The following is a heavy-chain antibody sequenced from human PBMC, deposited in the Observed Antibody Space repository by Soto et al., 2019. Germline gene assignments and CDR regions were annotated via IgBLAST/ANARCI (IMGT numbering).Heavy chain of an antibody. V-gene: IGHV1-69*02. CDR2: IIPILGIA. CDR1: GGTFSSYT. J-gene: IGHJ6*03. D-gene: IGHD2-2*01. Sequence: ASVKLSCKASGGTFSSYTISWVRQAPGQGLEWMGRIIPILGIANYAQKFQGRVTITADKSTSTAYMELSSLRSEDTAVYYCARAYCSSTSCSPYYYYYMDVWGKGTTVTVSS. CDR3: ARAYCSSTSCSPYYYYYMDV.